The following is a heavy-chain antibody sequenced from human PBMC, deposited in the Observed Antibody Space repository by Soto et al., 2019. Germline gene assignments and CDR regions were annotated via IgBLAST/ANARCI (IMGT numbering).Heavy chain of an antibody. CDR1: GGSISSGGYS. D-gene: IGHD3-22*01. Sequence: PSETLSLTCAVSGGSISSGGYSWSWIRQPPGKGLEWIGYIYHSGSTYYNPSLKSRVTISVDRSKNQFSLKLSSVTAADTAVYYCARGGRGGYYDSSGRYTWFDTWGQGTLVTVSS. CDR3: ARGGRGGYYDSSGRYTWFDT. V-gene: IGHV4-30-2*01. CDR2: IYHSGST. J-gene: IGHJ5*02.